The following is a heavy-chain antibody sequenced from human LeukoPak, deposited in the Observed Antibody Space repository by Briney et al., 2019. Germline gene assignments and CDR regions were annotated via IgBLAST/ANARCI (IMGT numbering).Heavy chain of an antibody. J-gene: IGHJ4*02. CDR1: GFTFNSYE. Sequence: GGSLRLSCAASGFTFNSYEMNWVRQAPGKGLEWVSYISSSGSTIYYADSVKGRFTISRDNAKNTLYLQVNSLRAEDTAVYYCAQGGSPGALDYWGRGTLVTVSS. CDR2: ISSSGSTI. D-gene: IGHD1-26*01. CDR3: AQGGSPGALDY. V-gene: IGHV3-48*03.